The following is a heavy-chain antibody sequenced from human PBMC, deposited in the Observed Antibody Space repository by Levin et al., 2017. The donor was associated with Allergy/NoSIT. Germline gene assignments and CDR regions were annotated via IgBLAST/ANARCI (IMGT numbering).Heavy chain of an antibody. CDR2: ISGSGKYV. CDR1: GFRFITYS. Sequence: GGSLRLSCAASGFRFITYSMNWVRQAPGKGLEWVSSISGSGKYVYYSDSVKGRFTISRDNAENPLYLEMNSLRAEATAVYSCSTDAEAPPRFSDSLTGTYHDFDNWGQGTQVTVSS. CDR3: STDAEAPPRFSDSLTGTYHDFDN. D-gene: IGHD3-9*01. V-gene: IGHV3-21*01. J-gene: IGHJ4*02.